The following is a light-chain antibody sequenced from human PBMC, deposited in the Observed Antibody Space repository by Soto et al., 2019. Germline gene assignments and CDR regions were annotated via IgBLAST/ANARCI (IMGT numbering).Light chain of an antibody. V-gene: IGKV1-5*03. Sequence: DIQMTQSPSTLSASVGDRVTITCRASQSISTWLAWYQQKPGKAPNLLIYKASSLESGVPSRFSGSGSGTEFTLTISCLQPDDFATYYCQQYNSYPYTFVQGTKLEIK. CDR1: QSISTW. J-gene: IGKJ2*01. CDR3: QQYNSYPYT. CDR2: KAS.